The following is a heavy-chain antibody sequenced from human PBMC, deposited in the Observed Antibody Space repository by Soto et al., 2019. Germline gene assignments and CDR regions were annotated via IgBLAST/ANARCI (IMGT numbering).Heavy chain of an antibody. J-gene: IGHJ4*02. CDR1: GYTLTELS. Sequence: ASVKVSCKVSGYTLTELSMHWVRQAPGKGLEWMGGFDPEDGETIYAQKLQGRVTMTTDTSTSTAYMELRSLRSDDTAVYYCARDNGYESDYWGQGTLVTVSS. D-gene: IGHD5-12*01. CDR3: ARDNGYESDY. V-gene: IGHV1-24*01. CDR2: FDPEDGET.